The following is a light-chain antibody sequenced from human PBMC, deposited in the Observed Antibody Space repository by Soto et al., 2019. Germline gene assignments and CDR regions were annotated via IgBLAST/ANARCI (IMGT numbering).Light chain of an antibody. CDR2: DVS. J-gene: IGLJ1*01. V-gene: IGLV2-14*01. CDR1: SSDVGGYNY. CDR3: SSYTSSSTYV. Sequence: QSALTQPASVSGSPGQSITISCTGSSSDVGGYNYVSWYQQYSGKAPKIMIYDVSNRRSGVSNRFSGSKSGNTASLTISGLQADDEADYYCSSYTSSSTYVFGTGTKLTVL.